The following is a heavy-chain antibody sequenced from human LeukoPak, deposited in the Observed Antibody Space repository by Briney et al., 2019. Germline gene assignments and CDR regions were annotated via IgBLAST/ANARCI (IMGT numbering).Heavy chain of an antibody. CDR3: ARDQEGFDY. V-gene: IGHV1-46*02. CDR2: IYPRDGST. CDR1: GYTFNSNY. J-gene: IGHJ4*02. Sequence: EASVKVFCKASGYTFNSNYIHWVRQAPGQGLEWMGMIYPRDGSTSYAQKFQGRVTVTRDTSTSTVHMELSGLRSEDTAVYYCARDQEGFDYWGQGTLVTVSS.